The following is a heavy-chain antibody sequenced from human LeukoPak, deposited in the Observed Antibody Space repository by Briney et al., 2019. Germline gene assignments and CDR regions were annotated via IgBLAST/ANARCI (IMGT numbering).Heavy chain of an antibody. CDR1: GVTFSSYV. D-gene: IGHD3-9*01. Sequence: GGSLRLSCSVSGVTFSSYVINWVRQAPGKGVEWVSGFSGSRGVTNYADSVKGRFTISRDNSRNTVYLHMNSLRAEDTAVYYCAKEDDNFGGTGYHAFDKWGQGTLVTVSS. CDR3: AKEDDNFGGTGYHAFDK. J-gene: IGHJ4*02. V-gene: IGHV3-23*01. CDR2: FSGSRGVT.